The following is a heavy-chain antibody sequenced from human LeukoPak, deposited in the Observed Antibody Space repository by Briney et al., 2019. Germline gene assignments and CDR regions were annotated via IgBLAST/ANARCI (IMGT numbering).Heavy chain of an antibody. J-gene: IGHJ4*02. V-gene: IGHV1-69*13. CDR3: ARSPQWLVLSPAHFDY. Sequence: SVKVSCKASGGTFSSYAISWVRQAPGQGLEWMGGIIPIFGTANYAQKFQGRVTITADESTSTAYMELSSLRSEDTAGYYCARSPQWLVLSPAHFDYWGQGTLVTVSS. CDR1: GGTFSSYA. CDR2: IIPIFGTA. D-gene: IGHD6-19*01.